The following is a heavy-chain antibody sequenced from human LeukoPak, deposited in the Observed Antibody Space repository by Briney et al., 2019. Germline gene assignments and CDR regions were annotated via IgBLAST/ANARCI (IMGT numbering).Heavy chain of an antibody. D-gene: IGHD6-13*01. J-gene: IGHJ6*02. V-gene: IGHV3-11*01. CDR2: ISTNGGAK. CDR1: AFTFRDYY. CDR3: ARFRFASNWPYGVDV. Sequence: GGSLRLSCAASAFTFRDYYMSWIRQAPGKGLEWISYISTNGGAKYYADSVKGRFTISRDNTENSLFLQMDSLRAEDTAVYYCARFRFASNWPYGVDVWGQGTTVTVSS.